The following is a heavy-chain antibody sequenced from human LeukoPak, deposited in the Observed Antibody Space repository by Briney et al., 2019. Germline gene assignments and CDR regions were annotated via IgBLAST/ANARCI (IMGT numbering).Heavy chain of an antibody. J-gene: IGHJ4*02. CDR3: ARDGSARPEEY. V-gene: IGHV3-66*01. Sequence: GGSLRLSCAASGFTVSTYCMTWVRQSPGKGLEWLSVINPDGSTYYADSVKGRFTISRDNPKNTLYLQMKTLRAGDTAVYYCARDGSARPEEYWGQGTRVTVSS. D-gene: IGHD6-6*01. CDR2: INPDGST. CDR1: GFTVSTYC.